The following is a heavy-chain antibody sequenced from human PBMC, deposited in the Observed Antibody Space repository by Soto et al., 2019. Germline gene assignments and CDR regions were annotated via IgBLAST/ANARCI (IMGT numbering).Heavy chain of an antibody. CDR3: ARHTYYYGSGNYYYYGMDV. J-gene: IGHJ6*02. D-gene: IGHD3-10*01. CDR2: IIPIFGTA. Sequence: SVKVSCKASGGTFSSYAISWVRQAPGQGLEWMGGIIPIFGTANYAQKFQGRVTITADESTSTAYMELSSLRSEDTAVYYCARHTYYYGSGNYYYYGMDVWGQGTTVTVSS. CDR1: GGTFSSYA. V-gene: IGHV1-69*13.